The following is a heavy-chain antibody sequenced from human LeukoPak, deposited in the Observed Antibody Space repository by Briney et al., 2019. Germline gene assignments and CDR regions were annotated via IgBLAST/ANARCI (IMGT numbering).Heavy chain of an antibody. CDR1: GYTFTSYY. D-gene: IGHD1-1*01. CDR3: ARDGKGRPPLTDSDY. J-gene: IGHJ4*02. CDR2: INPSGGST. V-gene: IGHV1-46*01. Sequence: ASVKVSCKASGYTFTSYYMHWVRQAPGQGLEWMGIINPSGGSTSYAQKFQGRVTMTRDTSTSTVYMELSSLRSEDTAVYYCARDGKGRPPLTDSDYWGQGTLVTVSS.